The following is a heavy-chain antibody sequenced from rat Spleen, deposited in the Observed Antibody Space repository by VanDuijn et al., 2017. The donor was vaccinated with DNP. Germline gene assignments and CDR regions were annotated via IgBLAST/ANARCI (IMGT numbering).Heavy chain of an antibody. J-gene: IGHJ2*01. CDR3: ARLSYYGYHDY. CDR2: ISYDGSST. Sequence: EVQLVESGGGLVQPGRSLKLSCAASGFTFSAYYMAWVRQAPTKGLEWVATISYDGSSTYYRDSVKGRFTISRDNAQNTLYLQMSKLGSEDTAIYYCARLSYYGYHDYWGQGVMVTVSS. V-gene: IGHV5-7*01. CDR1: GFTFSAYY. D-gene: IGHD1-7*01.